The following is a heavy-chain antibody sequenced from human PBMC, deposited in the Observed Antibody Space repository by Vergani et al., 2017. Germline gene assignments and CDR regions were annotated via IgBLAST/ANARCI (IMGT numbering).Heavy chain of an antibody. Sequence: QVQLQESGPRLVRPSQTLSLTCTVSGGSISSYYWSWIRQPPGKGLEWIGYIYYSGSTNYNPSLKSRVTISVDTSKNQFSLKLSSVTAADTAVYYCARGSYQLTHSLGYWGQGTLVTVSS. D-gene: IGHD2-2*01. CDR1: GGSISSYY. CDR3: ARGSYQLTHSLGY. J-gene: IGHJ4*02. V-gene: IGHV4-59*01. CDR2: IYYSGST.